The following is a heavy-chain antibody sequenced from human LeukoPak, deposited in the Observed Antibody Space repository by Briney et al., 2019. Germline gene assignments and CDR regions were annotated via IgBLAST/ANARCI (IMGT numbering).Heavy chain of an antibody. CDR1: GCSFTSYY. D-gene: IGHD6-19*01. V-gene: IGHV1-2*02. Sequence: ASVKVSCKASGCSFTSYYMHWVRQAPGQGLEWMGWIYPNSGGTNYAQKFQGRVTMTRDTSISTAYMELSRLRSDDTAVYYCARSEQFPYYMDVWGKGTTVTVSS. CDR3: ARSEQFPYYMDV. J-gene: IGHJ6*03. CDR2: IYPNSGGT.